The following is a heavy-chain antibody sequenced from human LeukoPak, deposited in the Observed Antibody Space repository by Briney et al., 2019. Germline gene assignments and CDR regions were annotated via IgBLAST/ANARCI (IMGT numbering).Heavy chain of an antibody. CDR3: ARRDPFDY. V-gene: IGHV3-48*02. J-gene: IGHJ4*02. CDR2: ISSDSGTI. CDR1: GFTFSAYH. Sequence: GGSLRLSCGASGFTFSAYHMNWVRQAPGKGLEWISFISSDSGTIYYADSVKGRFTISRNNAANSLYLQMNNLRDEDTAVYYCARRDPFDYWGQGTLVTVSS.